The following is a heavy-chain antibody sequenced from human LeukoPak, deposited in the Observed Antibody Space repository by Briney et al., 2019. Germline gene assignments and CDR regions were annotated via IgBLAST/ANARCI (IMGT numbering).Heavy chain of an antibody. Sequence: GESLKISCQVSGYRFTSYCIGWVRQLPGKGLEWMGIIYPGDSGPTYSPSFQGQVTISVDKSINTAYLQWSSLQASDTAMYYCGMSGDRVPLQDDVFDVWGQGTM. CDR1: GYRFTSYC. CDR3: GMSGDRVPLQDDVFDV. V-gene: IGHV5-51*01. CDR2: IYPGDSGP. J-gene: IGHJ3*01. D-gene: IGHD1-26*01.